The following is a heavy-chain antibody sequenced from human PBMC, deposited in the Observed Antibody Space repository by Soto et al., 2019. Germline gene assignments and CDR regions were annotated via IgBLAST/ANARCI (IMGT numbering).Heavy chain of an antibody. J-gene: IGHJ6*02. D-gene: IGHD5-18*01. V-gene: IGHV3-33*01. CDR1: GVTSRTDD. CDR3: ARSIAIVVNYCYGIYV. CDR2: IWYDGSNK. Sequence: GGSRRDSCVASGVTSRTDDLHTVRQTLDKGREWGACIWYDGSNKYYADSVKGRFTISRDNSKNTLYLQMNSLRAEDTAVYYCARSIAIVVNYCYGIYVRAQRTTVPVS.